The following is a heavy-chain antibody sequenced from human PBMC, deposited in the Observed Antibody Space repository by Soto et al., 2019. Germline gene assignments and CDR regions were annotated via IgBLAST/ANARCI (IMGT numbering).Heavy chain of an antibody. CDR2: LIPMPGTA. J-gene: IGHJ6*02. Sequence: QVQLVQSGAEVKKPGSSVKVSCKASGGTFGSYAISWVRQAPGQGLEWMGGLIPMPGTANYAQKFQGRVTVAADESTSTAYKELRSMRSQDTAVYYCARSQGSSTSLEIYYYYYYGMDVWGQGTTVTVSS. CDR3: ARSQGSSTSLEIYYYYYYGMDV. V-gene: IGHV1-69*01. CDR1: GGTFGSYA. D-gene: IGHD2-2*01.